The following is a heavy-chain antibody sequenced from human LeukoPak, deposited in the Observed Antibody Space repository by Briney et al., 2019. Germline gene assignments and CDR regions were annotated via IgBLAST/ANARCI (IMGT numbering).Heavy chain of an antibody. D-gene: IGHD3-22*01. Sequence: GASVKASCKASGYTFTGYYMHWVRQAPGQGLEWMGRINPNSGGTNYAQKFQGRVTMTRDTSISTAYMELSRLKSDDTAVYYCATSSPQYYYDSEFDPWGQGTLVTVSS. CDR1: GYTFTGYY. CDR2: INPNSGGT. V-gene: IGHV1-2*06. J-gene: IGHJ5*02. CDR3: ATSSPQYYYDSEFDP.